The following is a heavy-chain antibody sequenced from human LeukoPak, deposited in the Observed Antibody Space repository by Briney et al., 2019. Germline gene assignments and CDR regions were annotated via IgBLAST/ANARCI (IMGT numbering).Heavy chain of an antibody. V-gene: IGHV3-23*01. J-gene: IGHJ4*02. CDR2: ISGSGGST. CDR3: AKRAGIVVVPAAIFDY. Sequence: GGSLRLSCAASGFTFSDYYMSWIRQAPGKGLEWVSAISGSGGSTYYADSVKGRFTISRDNSKNTLYLQMNSLRAEDTAVYYCAKRAGIVVVPAAIFDYWGQGTLVTVSS. D-gene: IGHD2-2*01. CDR1: GFTFSDYY.